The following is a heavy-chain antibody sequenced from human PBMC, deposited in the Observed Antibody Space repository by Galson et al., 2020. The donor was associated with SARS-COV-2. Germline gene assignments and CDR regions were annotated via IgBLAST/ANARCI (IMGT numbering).Heavy chain of an antibody. V-gene: IGHV3-21*06. D-gene: IGHD2-15*01. CDR1: GLTFSSYT. CDR3: ARAPARVGLEKTIWFDP. Sequence: TGGSLRLSCAASGLTFSSYTLNWVRQAPGQGLEGVSSISRSSSYISYVDSVKARFTISRDNAKNLLYLQMNSLRAEDTAVYYCARAPARVGLEKTIWFDPWGQRGQVIVSS. CDR2: ISRSSSYI. J-gene: IGHJ5*02.